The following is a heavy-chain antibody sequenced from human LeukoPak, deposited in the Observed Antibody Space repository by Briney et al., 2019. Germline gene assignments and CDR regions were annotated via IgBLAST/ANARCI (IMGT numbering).Heavy chain of an antibody. Sequence: ASVKVSCKASGYTFTTYDINWVRQAAGQGFEWMGWMNPKSGDAGYADKFRGRVAITRDTSINTAYLELSALTSDDTAVYYCARGPFGNCGGGPCHFRDIDNWYDPWGQGTLVTVSS. J-gene: IGHJ5*02. CDR3: ARGPFGNCGGGPCHFRDIDNWYDP. CDR1: GYTFTTYD. V-gene: IGHV1-8*03. D-gene: IGHD2-21*01. CDR2: MNPKSGDA.